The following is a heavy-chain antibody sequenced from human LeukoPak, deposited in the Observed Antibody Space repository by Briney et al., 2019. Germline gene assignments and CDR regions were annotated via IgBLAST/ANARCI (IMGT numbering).Heavy chain of an antibody. CDR3: AKREANIVVVPAATFFDY. J-gene: IGHJ4*02. D-gene: IGHD2-2*01. Sequence: GGSLRLSCAASGFTFSSYAMSWVRQAPGKGLEWVSAISGSGGSTYYADSVKGRFTISRDNSKDTLYLQMNSLRAEDTAVYYCAKREANIVVVPAATFFDYWGQGTLVTVSS. CDR2: ISGSGGST. CDR1: GFTFSSYA. V-gene: IGHV3-23*01.